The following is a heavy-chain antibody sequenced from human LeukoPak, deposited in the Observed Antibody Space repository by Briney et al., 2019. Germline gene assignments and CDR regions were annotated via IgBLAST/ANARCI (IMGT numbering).Heavy chain of an antibody. J-gene: IGHJ3*02. CDR1: GGTFSSYA. CDR2: IIPIFGTT. V-gene: IGHV1-69*06. Sequence: GASVKASCKASGGTFSSYAISWVRQAPGQGLEWMGGIIPIFGTTNYAQKLQGRVTITADKSTSTAYMALSSLRSEDTAVYYCARRFCTNGVCYHDRGAFDIWGQGTMVTVSS. D-gene: IGHD2-8*01. CDR3: ARRFCTNGVCYHDRGAFDI.